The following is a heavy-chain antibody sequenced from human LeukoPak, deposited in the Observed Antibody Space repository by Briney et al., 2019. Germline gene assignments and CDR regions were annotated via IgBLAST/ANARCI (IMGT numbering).Heavy chain of an antibody. J-gene: IGHJ4*02. D-gene: IGHD2-21*02. CDR1: GYTFTDYY. CDR2: INPDNGIT. Sequence: ASVKVSCKVSGYTFTDYYMHWVRQAPGQGLEWMGWINPDNGITNYAQKLQGRVTMPRDTSISTAYMELSGLRSDDTAVYYCSRGRVVVPATRIPPLDYWGQGTLVSVSS. V-gene: IGHV1-2*02. CDR3: SRGRVVVPATRIPPLDY.